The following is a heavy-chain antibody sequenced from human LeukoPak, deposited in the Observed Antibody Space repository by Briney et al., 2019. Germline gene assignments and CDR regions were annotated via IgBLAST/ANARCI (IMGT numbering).Heavy chain of an antibody. V-gene: IGHV4-4*02. CDR1: GDSIDSLDL. D-gene: IGHD3-22*01. CDR3: AGLVGRYSSGLYYYYFDY. Sequence: PSETLSLTCTVSGDSIDSLDLWSWVRQPPGKGLEWIGEMYLSGTTHSNPSVKSRVTISIDKSKNQFFLNLSSVTAADTAVYYCAGLVGRYSSGLYYYYFDYWGQGTLVTVSS. J-gene: IGHJ4*02. CDR2: MYLSGTT.